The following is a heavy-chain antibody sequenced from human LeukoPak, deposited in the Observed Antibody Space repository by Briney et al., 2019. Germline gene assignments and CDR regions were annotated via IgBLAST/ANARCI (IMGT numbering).Heavy chain of an antibody. CDR3: AHREYDCSGGSCYQKPFDY. J-gene: IGHJ4*02. D-gene: IGHD2-15*01. Sequence: SGPTLVNPTQTLTLTCTFSGFSLSTSGVGVGWIRQPPGKALERLALIYWDDDKPYSPSLKSRLTITKDTSKNQVVLTMTNMDPVDTATYYCAHREYDCSGGSCYQKPFDYWGQGTLVTVSS. V-gene: IGHV2-5*02. CDR1: GFSLSTSGVG. CDR2: IYWDDDK.